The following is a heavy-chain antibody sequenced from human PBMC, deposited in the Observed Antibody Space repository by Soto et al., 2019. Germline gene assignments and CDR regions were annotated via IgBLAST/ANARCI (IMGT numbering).Heavy chain of an antibody. CDR2: IYSSGGA. CDR1: GGSIASYY. D-gene: IGHD4-17*01. CDR3: AREDYGGYYYYGMDV. J-gene: IGHJ6*02. V-gene: IGHV4-4*07. Sequence: SETLSLTCTVSGGSIASYYWSWIRQSAGKGLEWIGRIYSSGGADYNPSLKSRVTMSVDTSKNQFSLMLSSVTAADTAVYYCAREDYGGYYYYGMDVWGQGTTVTVYS.